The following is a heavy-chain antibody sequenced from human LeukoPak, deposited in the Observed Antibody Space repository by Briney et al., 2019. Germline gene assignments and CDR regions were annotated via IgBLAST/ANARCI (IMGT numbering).Heavy chain of an antibody. CDR3: AKIGTYFDFDY. CDR2: IDQDGSEK. Sequence: GGSLRLSCTVSGFTFSNARMSWVRQGPEKGLEWVANIDQDGSEKYYVDSVKGRFTIFRDNSKNSLFLQMNSLSPEDTAVYYCAKIGTYFDFDYWGQGALVTVSS. V-gene: IGHV3-7*01. J-gene: IGHJ4*02. D-gene: IGHD1-26*01. CDR1: GFTFSNAR.